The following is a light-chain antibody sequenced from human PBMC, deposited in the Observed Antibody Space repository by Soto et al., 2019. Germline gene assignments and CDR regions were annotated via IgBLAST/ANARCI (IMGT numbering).Light chain of an antibody. V-gene: IGKV3-15*01. CDR3: QQYNNWPPLT. CDR1: QSVSSN. Sequence: EIVMTQSPATLSVSQGERATLSCRASQSVSSNLAWYQQKPGQAPRLLIYGASTRATGIPARFSGSVSGTDFTLTISSLQSEDFAVYYCQQYNNWPPLTFGGGTKVEIK. J-gene: IGKJ4*01. CDR2: GAS.